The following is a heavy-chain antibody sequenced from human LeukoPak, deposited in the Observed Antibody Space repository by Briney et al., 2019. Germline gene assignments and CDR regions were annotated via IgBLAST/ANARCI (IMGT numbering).Heavy chain of an antibody. CDR3: ARDLLGSGYYPYFDY. CDR1: GFTFSSYE. Sequence: PGGSLRLSCAASGFTFSSYEMNWVRQAPGKGLEWVSYISSSGSTIYYADSVKGRFTISRDNAKNSLYLQMNSLRAEDTAVYYCARDLLGSGYYPYFDYWGQGTLVTVSS. V-gene: IGHV3-48*03. CDR2: ISSSGSTI. D-gene: IGHD3-22*01. J-gene: IGHJ4*02.